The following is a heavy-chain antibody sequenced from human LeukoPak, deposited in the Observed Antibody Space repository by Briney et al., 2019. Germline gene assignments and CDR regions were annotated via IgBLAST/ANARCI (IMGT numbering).Heavy chain of an antibody. CDR1: GFTFSSYA. CDR2: ISYDGSNK. Sequence: GGSLRLSCAASGFTFSSYAMHWVRQAPGKGLEWVAVISYDGSNKYYADSVKGRFTISRDNSKNTLYLQMNSLRAEGTAVYYCARVRSYYDSSGYYGYWGQGTLVTVSS. CDR3: ARVRSYYDSSGYYGY. D-gene: IGHD3-22*01. J-gene: IGHJ4*02. V-gene: IGHV3-30*01.